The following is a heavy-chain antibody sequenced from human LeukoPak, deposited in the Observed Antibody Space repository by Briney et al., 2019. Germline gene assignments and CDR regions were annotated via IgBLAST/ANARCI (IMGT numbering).Heavy chain of an antibody. Sequence: VASVKVSCKASSYSFTSYGINWVRQAPGQGLEWMGWISAYNGNTNYAQGLQGRVTMTTDTSTSTAYMELSSLRSEDTAVYYCARDGLSYTNPNNWFDPWGQGTLVTVSS. J-gene: IGHJ5*02. D-gene: IGHD2-2*02. CDR3: ARDGLSYTNPNNWFDP. CDR1: SYSFTSYG. V-gene: IGHV1-18*01. CDR2: ISAYNGNT.